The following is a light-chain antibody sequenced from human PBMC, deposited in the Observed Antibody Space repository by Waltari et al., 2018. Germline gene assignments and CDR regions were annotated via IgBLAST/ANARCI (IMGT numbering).Light chain of an antibody. V-gene: IGKV2-28*01. CDR2: LVS. CDR1: QSRLHSNGYNY. CDR3: MQALQTPLT. Sequence: ESGMTQSPLSLPVTPGEPASLSCRSIQSRLHSNGYNYWDWYLQKPGQSPQLLIYLVSNRASGVPDRLSGSGSGTDFTLKISRVEAVDVGVYYCMQALQTPLTFGGGTKVEIK. J-gene: IGKJ4*01.